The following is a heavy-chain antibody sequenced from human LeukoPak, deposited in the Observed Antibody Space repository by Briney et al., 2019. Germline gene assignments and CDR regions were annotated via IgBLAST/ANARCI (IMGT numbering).Heavy chain of an antibody. CDR2: LDSTSTYI. CDR1: GFTFSSYS. V-gene: IGHV3-21*01. CDR3: ARLIVVEPTATDAFDI. J-gene: IGHJ3*02. Sequence: GGSLRLSCVASGFTFSSYSMTWVRQGPGKGLEWVSSLDSTSTYIYDAESVKGRFTISRDNAKNSLYLQMNSLRAEDTAVYYCARLIVVEPTATDAFDIWGQGTMVTVSS. D-gene: IGHD2-2*01.